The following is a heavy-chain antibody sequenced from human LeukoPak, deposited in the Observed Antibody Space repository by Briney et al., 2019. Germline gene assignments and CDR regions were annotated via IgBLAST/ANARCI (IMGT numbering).Heavy chain of an antibody. J-gene: IGHJ4*02. CDR2: ISGSGGST. Sequence: GGSLRLSCAASGFTFSNYAMSWVRQAPGKGLEWVSGISGSGGSTYYADSVKGRFTISRDNSKNTLYLQMNSLRVEDTAVYYCAKDRTPFSLVGATDFVDFWGQGTLVTVSS. V-gene: IGHV3-23*01. CDR3: AKDRTPFSLVGATDFVDF. D-gene: IGHD1-26*01. CDR1: GFTFSNYA.